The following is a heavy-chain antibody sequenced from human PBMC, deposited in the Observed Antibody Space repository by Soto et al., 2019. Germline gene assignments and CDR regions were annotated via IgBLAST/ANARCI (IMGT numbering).Heavy chain of an antibody. D-gene: IGHD3-3*01. V-gene: IGHV3-23*01. CDR2: ISGSGGST. CDR1: GFTFSSYA. J-gene: IGHJ6*02. Sequence: EVQLLESGGGLVQPGGSLRLSCAASGFTFSSYAMSWVRQAPGKGLEWVSAISGSGGSTYYADSVKGRFTISRDNTTNPLYLQMNSLRAEDTAVYYWAKHHDFWPPRVWGQGTTVTVSS. CDR3: AKHHDFWPPRV.